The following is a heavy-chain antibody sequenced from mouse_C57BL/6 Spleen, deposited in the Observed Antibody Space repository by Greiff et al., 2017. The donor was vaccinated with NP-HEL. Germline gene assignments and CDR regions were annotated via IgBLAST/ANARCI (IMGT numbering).Heavy chain of an antibody. CDR1: GYTFTSYW. J-gene: IGHJ2*01. CDR3: GRVQYSSRPFYFDC. Sequence: EVQLQQSGTVLARPGASVKMSCKTSGYTFTSYWMHWVKQRPGQGLEWIGAIYPGTSDTSYNQKFKGKAKLTAVKSASTAYMELSSLTKEDSAVYFCGRVQYSSRPFYFDCWGQGTTLTVSP. D-gene: IGHD1-1*01. CDR2: IYPGTSDT. V-gene: IGHV1-5*01.